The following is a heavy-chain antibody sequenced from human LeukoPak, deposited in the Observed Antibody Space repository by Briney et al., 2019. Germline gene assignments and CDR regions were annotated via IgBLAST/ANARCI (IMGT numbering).Heavy chain of an antibody. CDR1: GDSISSYY. V-gene: IGHV4-59*01. CDR3: ARESGIQLAPYYFDY. CDR2: IYYSGRT. D-gene: IGHD5-18*01. J-gene: IGHJ4*02. Sequence: SETLSLTCIVSGDSISSYYWSWIRQPPGKGLEWIGYIYYSGRTNYNPSLKSRVTISVDTSKNQFSLKLSSVTAADTAVYYCARESGIQLAPYYFDYWGQGTLVTVSS.